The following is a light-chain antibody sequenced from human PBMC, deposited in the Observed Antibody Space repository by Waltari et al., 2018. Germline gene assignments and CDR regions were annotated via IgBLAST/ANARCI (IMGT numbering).Light chain of an antibody. CDR1: QNLLYSSNNKNY. CDR2: WAS. CDR3: QQYYTAPQT. Sequence: DIAMTQSPDSLAVSLGERATINCKSGQNLLYSSNNKNYLAWYQQKPGQPPKLLIYWASTRDSGVPDRFSGSGSGTAFTLSISNLQAEDVAIYYCQQYYTAPQTFGQGTKVEI. J-gene: IGKJ1*01. V-gene: IGKV4-1*01.